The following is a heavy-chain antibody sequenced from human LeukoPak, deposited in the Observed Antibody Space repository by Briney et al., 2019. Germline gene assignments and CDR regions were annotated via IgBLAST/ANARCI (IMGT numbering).Heavy chain of an antibody. CDR3: AREWHHVFDY. Sequence: SETLSLTCTVSGGSISSYSWSWMRQPAGKGLEWIGRIYPRESPNYNTSLKSRVIMSVDKSKNQFSLKLRSVTAADTAVYYCAREWHHVFDYWGQGNLVTVSS. J-gene: IGHJ4*02. D-gene: IGHD5-12*01. CDR2: IYPRESP. V-gene: IGHV4-4*07. CDR1: GGSISSYS.